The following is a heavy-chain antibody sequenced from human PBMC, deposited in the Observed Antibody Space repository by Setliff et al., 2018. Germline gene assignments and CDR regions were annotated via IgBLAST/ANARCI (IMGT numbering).Heavy chain of an antibody. J-gene: IGHJ3*02. V-gene: IGHV4-34*01. CDR1: DGSFSDYY. CDR2: INHYGST. D-gene: IGHD3-10*01. CDR3: ARRWNFGPYGSGIHDGFDM. Sequence: SETLSLTCAVFDGSFSDYYWCWIRQPPGKGLEWIGEINHYGSTKYKSSLRSRVTISVDTSKSQFSLNLNSVTAADTAVYYCARRWNFGPYGSGIHDGFDMWGQGTMVTVS.